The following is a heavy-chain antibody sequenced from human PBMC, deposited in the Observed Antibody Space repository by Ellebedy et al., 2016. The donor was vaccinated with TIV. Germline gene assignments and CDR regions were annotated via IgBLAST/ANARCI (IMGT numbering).Heavy chain of an antibody. CDR1: GGSISSGGYS. J-gene: IGHJ5*02. Sequence: SETLSLTCAVSGGSISSGGYSWSWIRQPPGKGLEWIGYIFYSGSTYYNPSLKSRVTISVDTSKNQFSLTLSSVTAADTAVYYCARGRVVVVAATPVWFDPWGQGTLVTVSS. CDR2: IFYSGST. D-gene: IGHD2-15*01. V-gene: IGHV4-31*11. CDR3: ARGRVVVVAATPVWFDP.